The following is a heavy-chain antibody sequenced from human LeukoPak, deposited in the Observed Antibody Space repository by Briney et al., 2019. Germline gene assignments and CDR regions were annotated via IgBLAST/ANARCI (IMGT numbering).Heavy chain of an antibody. CDR1: GFTFSSYR. Sequence: PGGSLRLSCAASGFTFSSYRMNWVRQAPGKGLEWVANIKQDGSEKYYVDSVKGRFTISRDNAKNSLYLQMNSLRAEDTAVYYCARIGYDILTGYSSYDYWGQGTLVTVSS. CDR3: ARIGYDILTGYSSYDY. CDR2: IKQDGSEK. J-gene: IGHJ4*02. V-gene: IGHV3-7*01. D-gene: IGHD3-9*01.